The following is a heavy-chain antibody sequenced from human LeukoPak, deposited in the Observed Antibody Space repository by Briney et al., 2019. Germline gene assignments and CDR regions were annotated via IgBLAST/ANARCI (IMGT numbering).Heavy chain of an antibody. CDR2: IYHSGST. V-gene: IGHV4-38-2*01. CDR3: ARGRKWVYYYYYYMDV. J-gene: IGHJ6*03. CDR1: GYSISSGYY. D-gene: IGHD1-26*01. Sequence: KPAETLSLTCAVSGYSISSGYYWGWIRQPPGEGLGWIGSIYHSGSTYYNPSLKSRVTISVDTCKNQFSLQLSTVTAADTAVYYCARGRKWVYYYYYYMDVWGKGTTVSVFS.